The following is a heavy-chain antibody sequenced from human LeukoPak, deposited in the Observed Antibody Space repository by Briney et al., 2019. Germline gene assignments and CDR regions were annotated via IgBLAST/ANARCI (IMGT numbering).Heavy chain of an antibody. Sequence: PGESLKISCKGSGYSFTSYWIGWVRQMPGKGLEWMGIIYPGDSDTRYSPSFQGQVTISADKSISTAYLQWSSLKASDTAMYYCARSITQDYDFWSGEGIDFDYWGQGTLVTVSS. D-gene: IGHD3-3*01. V-gene: IGHV5-51*01. CDR1: GYSFTSYW. CDR2: IYPGDSDT. J-gene: IGHJ4*02. CDR3: ARSITQDYDFWSGEGIDFDY.